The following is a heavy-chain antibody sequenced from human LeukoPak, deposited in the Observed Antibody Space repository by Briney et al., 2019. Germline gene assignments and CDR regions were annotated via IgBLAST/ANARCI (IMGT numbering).Heavy chain of an antibody. D-gene: IGHD4-23*01. CDR2: ISWNSASI. V-gene: IGHV3-9*03. CDR3: ARHPDYGGNSGFDY. J-gene: IGHJ4*02. Sequence: GGSLRLSCAASGFTFDDYAMHWLRQAPGKGLEWASGISWNSASIGYADSVKGRFTISRHNTKNSLYLQMNSLRAEDMALYYCARHPDYGGNSGFDYWGQGTLVTVSS. CDR1: GFTFDDYA.